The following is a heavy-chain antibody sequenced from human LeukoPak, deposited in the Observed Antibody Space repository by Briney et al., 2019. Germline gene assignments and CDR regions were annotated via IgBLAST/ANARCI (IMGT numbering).Heavy chain of an antibody. V-gene: IGHV4-34*01. Sequence: SETLSLTCAVYGGSFSGYYWSWIRQPPGKGREWIGEINHSGSINYNPSLKSRVTISVDTSKNQFSLKLSSVTAADTAVYYCARSFGRDLERPGLYWGQGTLVTVSS. J-gene: IGHJ4*02. CDR2: INHSGSI. CDR3: ARSFGRDLERPGLY. CDR1: GGSFSGYY. D-gene: IGHD1-1*01.